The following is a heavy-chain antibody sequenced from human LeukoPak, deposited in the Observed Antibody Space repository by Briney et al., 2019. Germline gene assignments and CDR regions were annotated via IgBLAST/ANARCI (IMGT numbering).Heavy chain of an antibody. V-gene: IGHV4-39*01. CDR2: IYYSGST. CDR3: ARQERGYDGSGHRAFDI. Sequence: SETLSLTCAVSSGSISSSSYYWGWIRQPPGKGLEWIGSIYYSGSTYYNPSLKSRVTLSVDTSKNQFSLKLRSVTAADTAVYYCARQERGYDGSGHRAFDIWGRGTMVTISS. CDR1: SGSISSSSYY. J-gene: IGHJ3*02. D-gene: IGHD3-22*01.